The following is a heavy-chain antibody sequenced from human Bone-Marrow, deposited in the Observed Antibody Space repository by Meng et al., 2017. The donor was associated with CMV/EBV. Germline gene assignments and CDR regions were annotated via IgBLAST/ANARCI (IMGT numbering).Heavy chain of an antibody. D-gene: IGHD3-10*01. CDR2: INPNSGGT. CDR3: ARVFLKATKNSYYYGSGSYGVVDY. Sequence: ASVKVSCKASGYTFTGYYMHWVRQAPGQGLEWMGWINPNSGGTNYAQKLQGRVTMTTDTSTSTAYMELRSLRSDDTAVYYCARVFLKATKNSYYYGSGSYGVVDYWGQGTLVTVSS. J-gene: IGHJ4*02. V-gene: IGHV1-2*02. CDR1: GYTFTGYY.